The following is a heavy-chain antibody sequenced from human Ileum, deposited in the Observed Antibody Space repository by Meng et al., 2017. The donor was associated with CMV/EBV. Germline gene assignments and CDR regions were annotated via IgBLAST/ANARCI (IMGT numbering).Heavy chain of an antibody. D-gene: IGHD3-10*01. J-gene: IGHJ4*02. V-gene: IGHV3-21*01. CDR2: ISSSSSYI. CDR1: GFTFSSYS. CDR3: ARDYYGSGSYFGSDY. Sequence: GGSLRLSCAASGFTFSSYSMNWVRQAPGKGLEWVSYISSSSSYIYYADSVKGRFTISRDNAKNSLYLQMNSLRAEDTAVYYCARDYYGSGSYFGSDYWGQGTLVTVSS.